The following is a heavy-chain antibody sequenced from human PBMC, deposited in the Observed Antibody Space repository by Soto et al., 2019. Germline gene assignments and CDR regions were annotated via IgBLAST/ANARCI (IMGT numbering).Heavy chain of an antibody. Sequence: SETLSLTCTVSGGSISSSSYYWGWIRQPPGKGLEWIGSIYYSGSTYYNLSLKSRVTISVDTSKNQFSLKLSSVTAADTAVYFCARLEGLATISYYFDYWGQGTLVTVSS. V-gene: IGHV4-39*01. CDR3: ARLEGLATISYYFDY. CDR1: GGSISSSSYY. CDR2: IYYSGST. J-gene: IGHJ4*02. D-gene: IGHD3-9*01.